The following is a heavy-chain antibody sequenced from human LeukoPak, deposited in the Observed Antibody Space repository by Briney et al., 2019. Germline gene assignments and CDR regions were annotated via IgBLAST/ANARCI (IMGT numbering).Heavy chain of an antibody. Sequence: PGGSLRLSCAASGFIFSDYYMSWIRQAPGKGLEWVSYISSSGSTIYYADSVKGRFTISRDNAKNSPYLQMNSLRAEDTAVYYCARDMEGAIFFDYWGQGTLVTVSS. CDR1: GFIFSDYY. V-gene: IGHV3-11*01. CDR3: ARDMEGAIFFDY. J-gene: IGHJ4*02. CDR2: ISSSGSTI. D-gene: IGHD1-26*01.